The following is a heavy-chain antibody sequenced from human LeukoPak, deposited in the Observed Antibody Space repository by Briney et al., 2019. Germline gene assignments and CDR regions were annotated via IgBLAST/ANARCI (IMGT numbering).Heavy chain of an antibody. CDR1: GFTFSNYW. CDR2: INTDGSST. CDR3: ARVGSSGWQAMDY. Sequence: GGSLRLSCAASGFTFSNYWTHWVRQAPGKGLAWVSRINTDGSSTNYADSVKGRFTISRDNSKNTLHLQMSSLRAEDTAVYYCARVGSSGWQAMDYWGQGTLVTVSS. V-gene: IGHV3-74*01. D-gene: IGHD6-19*01. J-gene: IGHJ4*02.